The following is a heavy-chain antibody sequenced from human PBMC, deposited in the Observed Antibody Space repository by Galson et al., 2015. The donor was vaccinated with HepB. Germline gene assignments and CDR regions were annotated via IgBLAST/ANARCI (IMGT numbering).Heavy chain of an antibody. Sequence: SLRLSCAASGFTFSSYWMHWVRQAPGKGLVWVSRISGSGGSTYYADSVKGRFTISRDNSKNTLYLQMNSLRAEDTAVYYCAKDFSMPQPLDAFDIWGQGTMVTVSS. J-gene: IGHJ3*02. D-gene: IGHD2-2*01. CDR1: GFTFSSYW. CDR3: AKDFSMPQPLDAFDI. V-gene: IGHV3-23*01. CDR2: ISGSGGST.